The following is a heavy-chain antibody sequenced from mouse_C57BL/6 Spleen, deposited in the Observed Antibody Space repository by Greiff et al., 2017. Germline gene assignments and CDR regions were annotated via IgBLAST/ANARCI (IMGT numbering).Heavy chain of an antibody. CDR2: IYPGDGDT. CDR3: ARGSIYYYGSSGDYFDY. D-gene: IGHD1-1*01. Sequence: QVQLQQSGPELVKPGASVKISCKASGYAFSSSWMNWVKQRPGKGLEWIGRIYPGDGDTNYNGKFKGKATLTADKSSSTAYMQLSSLTSEDSAVYFCARGSIYYYGSSGDYFDYWGQGTTLTVSS. V-gene: IGHV1-82*01. CDR1: GYAFSSSW. J-gene: IGHJ2*01.